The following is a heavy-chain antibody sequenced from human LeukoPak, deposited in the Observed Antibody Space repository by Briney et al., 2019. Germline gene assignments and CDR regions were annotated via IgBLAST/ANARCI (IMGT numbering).Heavy chain of an antibody. CDR2: IYYSGST. CDR3: AREGLRGYGGNNYFDY. Sequence: PSETLSLTCTVSGGSISSYYWSWIRQPPGKGLEWIGYIYYSGSTNYNPSLKSRVTISVDTSKNQFSLKLSSVTAADTAVYYCAREGLRGYGGNNYFDYWGQGTLVTVSS. V-gene: IGHV4-59*01. CDR1: GGSISSYY. J-gene: IGHJ4*02. D-gene: IGHD4-23*01.